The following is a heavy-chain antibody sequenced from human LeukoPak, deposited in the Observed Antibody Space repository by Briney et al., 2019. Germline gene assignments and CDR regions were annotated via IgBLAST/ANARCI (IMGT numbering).Heavy chain of an antibody. Sequence: GASVKVSCKASGYTFTSYYMHWVRQTPGQGLEWMGIINPSGGSTSYAQKFQGRVTMTRDTSTSTVYMELSSLRSEDTAVYYCARDLGGIAAADKADYWGQGTLVTVSS. CDR1: GYTFTSYY. CDR3: ARDLGGIAAADKADY. V-gene: IGHV1-46*01. CDR2: INPSGGST. J-gene: IGHJ4*02. D-gene: IGHD6-13*01.